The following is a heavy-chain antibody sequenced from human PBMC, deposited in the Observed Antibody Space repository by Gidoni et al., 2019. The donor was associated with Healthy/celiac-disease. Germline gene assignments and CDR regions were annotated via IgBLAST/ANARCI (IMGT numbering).Heavy chain of an antibody. CDR1: GLTFSSYA. D-gene: IGHD4-4*01. V-gene: IGHV3-23*01. CDR2: ISGSGGST. Sequence: EVQLLESGGGLVQPGGSLRLSCAASGLTFSSYAMSWVRQAPGKGLEWVSAISGSGGSTYYADSVKGRFTISRDNSKNTLYLQMNSLRAEDTAVYYCAKALAAQDYSNYLLYYYYGMDVWGQGTTVTVSS. CDR3: AKALAAQDYSNYLLYYYYGMDV. J-gene: IGHJ6*02.